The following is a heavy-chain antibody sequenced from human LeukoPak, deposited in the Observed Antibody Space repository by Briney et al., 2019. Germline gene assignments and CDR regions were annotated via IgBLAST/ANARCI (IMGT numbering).Heavy chain of an antibody. CDR1: GFTFSSYG. J-gene: IGHJ3*02. V-gene: IGHV3-30*18. D-gene: IGHD6-13*01. CDR2: ISYDGSNK. Sequence: GGSLRLSCAASGFTFSSYGMHWVRQAPGKGLEWVAVISYDGSNKYYADSVKGRFTISRDNSKNTLYLQMNSLRAEDTAVYYCAKVWDSSSWFDAFDIWGQGTMVTVSS. CDR3: AKVWDSSSWFDAFDI.